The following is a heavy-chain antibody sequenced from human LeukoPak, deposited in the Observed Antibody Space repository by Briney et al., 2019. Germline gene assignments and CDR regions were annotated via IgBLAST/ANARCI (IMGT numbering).Heavy chain of an antibody. J-gene: IGHJ4*02. CDR2: SNWNGGST. D-gene: IGHD1-26*01. CDR1: GFTFDDYG. Sequence: GGSLRLSCAASGFTFDDYGMNWVRQAPGKGLEWVCGSNWNGGSTGYADSVKGRFTISRDNAKNSLYLQMNSLRAEDTALYSCARDYFGSPSALDYWGQGTLVTVSS. CDR3: ARDYFGSPSALDY. V-gene: IGHV3-20*04.